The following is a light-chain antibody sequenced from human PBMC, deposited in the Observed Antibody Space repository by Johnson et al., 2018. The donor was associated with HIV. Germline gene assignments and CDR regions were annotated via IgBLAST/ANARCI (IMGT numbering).Light chain of an antibody. V-gene: IGLV1-51*01. CDR1: SSNIGNNY. CDR2: VNN. CDR3: GTWDSSLSAV. J-gene: IGLJ1*01. Sequence: QSVLTQPPSVSAAPGQKVTISCSGSSSNIGNNYVSWYQQLPGTAPKLLIYVNNKRPSGIPDRFSGSKSGTSATLGITGLQTGDEADYYCGTWDSSLSAVFGTGTKVTVL.